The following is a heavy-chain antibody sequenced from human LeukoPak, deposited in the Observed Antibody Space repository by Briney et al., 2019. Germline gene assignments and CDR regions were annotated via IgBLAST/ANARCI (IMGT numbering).Heavy chain of an antibody. D-gene: IGHD4-17*01. Sequence: PGGSLRLSCAASRFTFSSYSMNWVRQAPGKGLEWVSSISSSSSYIYYADSVKGRLTISRDNAKNSLYLLMNSLRAEDTAVYYCARGMTTVTTFDYWGQGTLVTVSS. CDR3: ARGMTTVTTFDY. CDR1: RFTFSSYS. V-gene: IGHV3-21*01. CDR2: ISSSSSYI. J-gene: IGHJ4*02.